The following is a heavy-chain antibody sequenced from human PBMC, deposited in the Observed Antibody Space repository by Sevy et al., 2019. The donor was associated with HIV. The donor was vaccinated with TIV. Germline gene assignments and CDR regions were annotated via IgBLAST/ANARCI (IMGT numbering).Heavy chain of an antibody. D-gene: IGHD3-22*01. J-gene: IGHJ3*02. Sequence: GGSLRLSCAASGFTFSSYGMHWVRQAPGKGLEWVAVIWYDGSNKYYADSVKGRFTISRDNSKNTLYLQMNSLRAEDTAVYYCARDRMIVVVGDAFDIWGQGTMVTVSS. CDR2: IWYDGSNK. CDR3: ARDRMIVVVGDAFDI. CDR1: GFTFSSYG. V-gene: IGHV3-33*01.